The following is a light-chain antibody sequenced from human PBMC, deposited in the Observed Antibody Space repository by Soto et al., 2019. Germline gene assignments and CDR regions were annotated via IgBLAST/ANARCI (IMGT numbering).Light chain of an antibody. CDR3: QQYRISPLT. J-gene: IGKJ3*01. V-gene: IGKV3-20*01. Sequence: EIVLTQSPGTLSLSPGERATLSCRASQNVTSSYLAWYQQKPGQAPRLLIYGASSRATGIPDRFSGSGSGTDFTLTISRLEPEDFAVYYCQQYRISPLTFGPGTKVDIK. CDR2: GAS. CDR1: QNVTSSY.